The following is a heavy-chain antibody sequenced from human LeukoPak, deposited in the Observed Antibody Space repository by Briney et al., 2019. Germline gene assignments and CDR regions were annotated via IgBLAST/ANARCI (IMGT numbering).Heavy chain of an antibody. CDR2: IYYSGST. J-gene: IGHJ6*03. V-gene: IGHV4-39*07. CDR3: ARMTTVTTWSYHYYMDV. CDR1: GGSISSYY. D-gene: IGHD4-11*01. Sequence: PSETLSLTCTVSGGSISSYYWGWIRQPPGKGLEWIGSIYYSGSTYYNPSLKSRVTISVDTSKNQFSLKLSSVTAADTAVYYCARMTTVTTWSYHYYMDVWGKGTTVTVSS.